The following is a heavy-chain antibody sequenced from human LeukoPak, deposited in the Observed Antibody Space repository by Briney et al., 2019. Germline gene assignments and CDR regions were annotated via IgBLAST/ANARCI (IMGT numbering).Heavy chain of an antibody. D-gene: IGHD2-15*01. Sequence: GGSLRLSCAASGFTFSTYEMNWVRQAPGKGLEWVSYIGSSGSTVYYADSVKGRFTISRDNAKNSLYLQMNSLRAEDTAVYYCARERAAATPVTRKYYYYMDVWGKGTTVTVSS. J-gene: IGHJ6*03. CDR3: ARERAAATPVTRKYYYYMDV. V-gene: IGHV3-48*03. CDR2: IGSSGSTV. CDR1: GFTFSTYE.